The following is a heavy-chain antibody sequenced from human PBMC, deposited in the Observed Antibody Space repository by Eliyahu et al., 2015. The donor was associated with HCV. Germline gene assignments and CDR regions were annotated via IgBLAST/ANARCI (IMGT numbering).Heavy chain of an antibody. CDR2: ISYDGRSR. CDR3: AKDTIVIQPGAAVGCGNSCHHCDS. J-gene: IGHJ4*02. D-gene: IGHD3-16*02. V-gene: IGHV3-30*18. CDR1: GFIFSSYG. Sequence: QVQLMESGGGVVQPGRSLRLSXVTSGFIFSSYGMPWVRRXPGKGLEWVAVISYDGRSRFYADAVKGRFIISRDNSKNTLYLELNSLRAEDTAVYYCAKDTIVIQPGAAVGCGNSCHHCDSWGQGTLVTVSS.